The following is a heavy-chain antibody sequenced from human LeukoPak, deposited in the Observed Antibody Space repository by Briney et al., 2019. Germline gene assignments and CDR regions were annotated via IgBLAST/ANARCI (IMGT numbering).Heavy chain of an antibody. CDR1: GYAFSSHW. D-gene: IGHD4-17*01. V-gene: IGHV5-51*01. CDR3: ARRRFGDYIDSGMDV. J-gene: IGHJ6*02. Sequence: GESLTISCKGSGYAFSSHWIGWVRQMPGKGLEWMGIIYPDDSDARYSPSSEGQVTISVDKSISTAYLQWSSLKASDTAMYYCARRRFGDYIDSGMDVWGQGTTVTVYS. CDR2: IYPDDSDA.